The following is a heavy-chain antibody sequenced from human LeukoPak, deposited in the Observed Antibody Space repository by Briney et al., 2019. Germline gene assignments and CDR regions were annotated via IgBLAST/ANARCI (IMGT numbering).Heavy chain of an antibody. V-gene: IGHV4-59*01. CDR3: AREGEHGHGPFDY. D-gene: IGHD1/OR15-1a*01. J-gene: IGHJ4*02. CDR1: GGSISSYY. CDR2: IYYSGST. Sequence: SETLSLTCTVSGGSISSYYWSWIRQPPGKGLEWIGYIYYSGSTHCNPSLKTRVTISVDTSKNQFSPKLSSVTAADTAVYYCAREGEHGHGPFDYWGQGTLVTVSS.